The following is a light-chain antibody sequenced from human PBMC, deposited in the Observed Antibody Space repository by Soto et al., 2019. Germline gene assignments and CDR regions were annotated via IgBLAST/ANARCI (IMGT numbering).Light chain of an antibody. J-gene: IGKJ1*01. CDR2: DSS. CDR3: QHYNALPWP. V-gene: IGKV1-5*01. Sequence: IQMTQSPSCRSATAVERVTITCRASQSISSWLAWYQHTPGKAPKLLIYDSSNLDSCVPSRCIGSGAGTEFTLIIGGLQPDDLATYYCQHYNALPWPCGQGTKVDSK. CDR1: QSISSW.